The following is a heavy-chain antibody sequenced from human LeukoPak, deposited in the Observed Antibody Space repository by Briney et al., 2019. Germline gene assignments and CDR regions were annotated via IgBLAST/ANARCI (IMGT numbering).Heavy chain of an antibody. Sequence: GGSLRLSCAASGITLSNAWMSWVRQAPGKGLEWVGRIKSTTDGATTDYAASVKGRFTISRDDSKNALFLQMNSLKNEDTAVYYCTDFGYWGQGTLVTVSS. J-gene: IGHJ4*02. CDR3: TDFGY. CDR1: GITLSNAW. D-gene: IGHD3/OR15-3a*01. V-gene: IGHV3-15*01. CDR2: IKSTTDGATT.